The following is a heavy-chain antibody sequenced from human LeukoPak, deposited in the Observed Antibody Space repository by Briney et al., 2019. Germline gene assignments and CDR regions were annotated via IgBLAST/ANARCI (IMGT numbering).Heavy chain of an antibody. CDR3: ARVSIAVAGTRIDY. Sequence: ASVKVSCKASGYTFTGYYMPWVRQAPGQGLEWMGRINPNSGGTNYAQKFQGRVTMTRDTSISTAYMELSRLRSDDTAVYYCARVSIAVAGTRIDYWGQGTLVTVSS. V-gene: IGHV1-2*06. CDR2: INPNSGGT. J-gene: IGHJ4*02. CDR1: GYTFTGYY. D-gene: IGHD6-19*01.